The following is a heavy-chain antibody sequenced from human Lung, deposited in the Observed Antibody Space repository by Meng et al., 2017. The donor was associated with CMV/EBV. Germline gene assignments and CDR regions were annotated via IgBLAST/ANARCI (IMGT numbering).Heavy chain of an antibody. D-gene: IGHD1-14*01. CDR1: GYLFTSYW. Sequence: GGSLRLXCRVSGYLFTSYWIGWVRQQPGKGLQWMGIIYPNDADKRYSPSFEGQVTISVDRSINTAYLQWNSLRASVSGIYYCARRPEPYNRRTYFDYWGQGXLVTVSS. J-gene: IGHJ4*02. CDR2: IYPNDADK. CDR3: ARRPEPYNRRTYFDY. V-gene: IGHV5-51*01.